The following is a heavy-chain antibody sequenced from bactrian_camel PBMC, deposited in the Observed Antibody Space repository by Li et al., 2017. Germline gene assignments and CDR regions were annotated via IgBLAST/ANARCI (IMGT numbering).Heavy chain of an antibody. D-gene: IGHD6*01. CDR3: AADVGSMSGNCQPNY. CDR1: LRTDATYC. Sequence: HVQLVESGGGSVQSGESLRLSCTARLRTDATYCLGWVRQSPGKRLEGVAFVDRDGSTTYAQFVKGRFTVSRDMSNSAENLLYLQMNNLQPEDTAMYYCAADVGSMSGNCQPNYWGQGTQVTVS. V-gene: IGHV3S9*01. CDR2: VDRDGST. J-gene: IGHJ4*01.